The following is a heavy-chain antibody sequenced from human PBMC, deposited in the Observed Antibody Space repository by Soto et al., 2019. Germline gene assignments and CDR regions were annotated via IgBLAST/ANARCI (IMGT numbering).Heavy chain of an antibody. CDR1: GYTFTSYY. Sequence: SVKVSCKASGYTFTSYYMHWLRQSPEQGLEWMGIINPSGGSTSYAQKFQGRVTMTRDTSTSTVYMELSSLRSEDTAVYYCARDGAGDFWSGYPLYYFDYWGQGTLVTVS. V-gene: IGHV1-46*01. CDR2: INPSGGST. CDR3: ARDGAGDFWSGYPLYYFDY. J-gene: IGHJ4*02. D-gene: IGHD3-3*01.